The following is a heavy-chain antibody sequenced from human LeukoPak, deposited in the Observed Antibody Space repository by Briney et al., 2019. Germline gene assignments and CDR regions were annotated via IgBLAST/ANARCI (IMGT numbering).Heavy chain of an antibody. CDR3: ATGADSQNNWFDP. D-gene: IGHD2-15*01. CDR1: GFTFSSYA. J-gene: IGHJ5*02. Sequence: PGGSPRLSRAASGFTFSSYAMNWVRQAPGKGLEWVSSISTTSTYIYYADSVKGRFTISRDNAKNSLYLQMNSLRTEDTAVYYCATGADSQNNWFDPWGQGTLVTVSS. CDR2: ISTTSTYI. V-gene: IGHV3-21*01.